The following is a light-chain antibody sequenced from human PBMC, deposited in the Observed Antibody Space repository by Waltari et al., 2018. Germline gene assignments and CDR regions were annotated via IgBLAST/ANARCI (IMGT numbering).Light chain of an antibody. V-gene: IGKV3-20*01. J-gene: IGKJ1*01. CDR2: DAS. Sequence: EIVFKPSPSTLSVSPGERSPLPCRASQRVSRTLAWYQQKPGQAPRLLIYDASTRATGIPDRFSGSGSGTDYSLTISRLEPEDFAVYYCQKYETLPATFGPGTKVEIK. CDR3: QKYETLPAT. CDR1: QRVSRT.